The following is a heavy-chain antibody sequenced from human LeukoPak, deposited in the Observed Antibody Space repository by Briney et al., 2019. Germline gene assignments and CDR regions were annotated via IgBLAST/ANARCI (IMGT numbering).Heavy chain of an antibody. CDR2: IYYSGST. V-gene: IGHV4-39*01. CDR3: ASPNYDILTGRYYYYYGMDV. CDR1: GGSISSSSYY. Sequence: PSETLSLTCTVSGGSISSSSYYWGWIRQPPGKGLEWIGSIYYSGSTYYNPSLKSRVTISVDTSKNQFSLKLSSVTASDTAVHYCASPNYDILTGRYYYYYGMDVWGQGTTVTVSS. D-gene: IGHD3-9*01. J-gene: IGHJ6*02.